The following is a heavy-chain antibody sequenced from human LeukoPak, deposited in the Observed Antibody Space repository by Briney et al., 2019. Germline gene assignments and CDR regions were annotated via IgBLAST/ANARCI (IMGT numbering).Heavy chain of an antibody. CDR1: GVSINTYY. CDR2: IYNGGNT. J-gene: IGHJ4*02. V-gene: IGHV4-4*09. Sequence: PSQTLSLTCTVSGVSINTYYASWIRQAPGKGLEFIGFIYNGGNTNYNPSLKSRATISVDTSSNQSSLRLTSVTAADTAMYYCAAGPWELGFWGQGTLVTVSS. CDR3: AAGPWELGF. D-gene: IGHD1-26*01.